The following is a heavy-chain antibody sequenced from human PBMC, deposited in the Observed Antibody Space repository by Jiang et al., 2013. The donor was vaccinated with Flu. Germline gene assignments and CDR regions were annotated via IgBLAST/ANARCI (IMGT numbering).Heavy chain of an antibody. V-gene: IGHV1-2*06. J-gene: IGHJ6*02. CDR2: INPNSGGT. Sequence: QAPGQGLEWMGRINPNSGGTNYAQKFQGRVTMTRDTSISTAYMELSRLRSDDTAVYYCARDQGSSAGDYYYGMDVWGQGTTVTVSS. CDR3: ARDQGSSAGDYYYGMDV. D-gene: IGHD6-6*01.